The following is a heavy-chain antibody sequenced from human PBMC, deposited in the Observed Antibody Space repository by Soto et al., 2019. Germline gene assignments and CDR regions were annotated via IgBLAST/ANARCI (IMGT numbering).Heavy chain of an antibody. J-gene: IGHJ6*02. Sequence: SETLSLTCTVSGGSISSSSYYWGWIRQPPGKGLEWIGRIYYSGSTYYNPSLKSRVTISVDTSKHQFALMLRSVAAADTAVYYCARHGAVYGSGSYYIETPSYYYYGMDVWGQGTTVT. CDR2: IYYSGST. V-gene: IGHV4-39*01. D-gene: IGHD3-10*01. CDR1: GGSISSSSYY. CDR3: ARHGAVYGSGSYYIETPSYYYYGMDV.